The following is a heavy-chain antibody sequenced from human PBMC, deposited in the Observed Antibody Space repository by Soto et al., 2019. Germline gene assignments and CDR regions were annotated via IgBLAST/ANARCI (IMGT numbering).Heavy chain of an antibody. CDR1: GGSISSSSYY. J-gene: IGHJ4*02. CDR3: ARHAGVTVHFDY. CDR2: IYYSGST. D-gene: IGHD1-1*01. Sequence: SETLSLTCTVSGGSISSSSYYWGWIRQPPGKGLEWIGSIYYSGSTYYNPSLKSRVTISVDTSKNQFSLKLSSVTAADTAVYYCARHAGVTVHFDYWGQGTLVTVSS. V-gene: IGHV4-39*01.